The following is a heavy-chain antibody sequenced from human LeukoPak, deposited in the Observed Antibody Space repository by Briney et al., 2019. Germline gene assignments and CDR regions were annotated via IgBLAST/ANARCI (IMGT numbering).Heavy chain of an antibody. CDR2: ITGSGGST. D-gene: IGHD6-13*01. Sequence: GGSLRLSCAASGFTFGSHAMSWVRQAPGKGLEWVSGITGSGGSTYYADSVKGRFTISRDNSKNTLYLQMDSLRAEDTAVYYCAKDRVYTSSWYGGLDYWGQGTLVTVSS. J-gene: IGHJ4*02. CDR3: AKDRVYTSSWYGGLDY. CDR1: GFTFGSHA. V-gene: IGHV3-23*01.